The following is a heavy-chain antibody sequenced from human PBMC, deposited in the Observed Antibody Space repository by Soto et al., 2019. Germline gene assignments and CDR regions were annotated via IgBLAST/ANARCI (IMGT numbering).Heavy chain of an antibody. D-gene: IGHD3-22*01. CDR2: IKQDGSEK. V-gene: IGHV3-7*01. Sequence: GGSLRLSCAASGFTFSSYWMSWVRQAPGKGLEWVANIKQDGSEKYYVDSVKGRFTISRDNAKNSLYLQMNSLRAEDTAVYYCASSPGPYDSSGYYYYWGQGTLVTVSS. CDR3: ASSPGPYDSSGYYYY. J-gene: IGHJ4*02. CDR1: GFTFSSYW.